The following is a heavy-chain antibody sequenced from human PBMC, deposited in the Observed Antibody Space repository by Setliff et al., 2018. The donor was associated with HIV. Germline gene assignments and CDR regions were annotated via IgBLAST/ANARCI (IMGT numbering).Heavy chain of an antibody. CDR1: GGTFSTYG. D-gene: IGHD2-15*01. V-gene: IGHV1-69*10. Sequence: ASVKVSCKASGGTFSTYGITWVRQAPGQGLQWVGGIIPFLNLTHYAQQFRGRLTITADKSTTTAYMSLSSLRFEDTAVYYCAACSASAYYYYYMDVWDKGTTVT. J-gene: IGHJ6*03. CDR2: IIPFLNLT. CDR3: AACSASAYYYYYMDV.